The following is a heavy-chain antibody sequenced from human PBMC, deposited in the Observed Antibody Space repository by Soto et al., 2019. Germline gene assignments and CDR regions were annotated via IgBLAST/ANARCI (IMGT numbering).Heavy chain of an antibody. CDR3: AISASCSG. V-gene: IGHV5-10-1*01. Sequence: PGESLKIACQGSGYSFTGYLIRWVRQMPGKGLEWMGRIDPSDSYTNYSPSFQGHVTISADKSISTAYLQGRSLKASDTAMYYCAISASCSGWGQGAMVTVSS. CDR1: GYSFTGYL. CDR2: IDPSDSYT. D-gene: IGHD3-10*02. J-gene: IGHJ3*01.